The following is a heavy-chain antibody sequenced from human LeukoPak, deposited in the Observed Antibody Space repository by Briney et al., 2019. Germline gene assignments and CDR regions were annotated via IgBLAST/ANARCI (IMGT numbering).Heavy chain of an antibody. CDR2: IYPGDSDT. D-gene: IGHD2-2*01. J-gene: IGHJ4*02. Sequence: GESLKISCKGSGYSFTSYWIGWARQMPGKGLEWMGIIYPGDSDTRYSPSFQGQVTISADKSISTAYLQWSSLKASDTAMYYCARRGCSSTSCFDYWGQGTLVTVSS. CDR1: GYSFTSYW. V-gene: IGHV5-51*01. CDR3: ARRGCSSTSCFDY.